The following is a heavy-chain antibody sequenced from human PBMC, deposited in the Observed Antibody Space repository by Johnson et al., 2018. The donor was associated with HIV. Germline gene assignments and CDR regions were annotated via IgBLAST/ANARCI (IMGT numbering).Heavy chain of an antibody. CDR3: ARDRTITGNDPFDI. J-gene: IGHJ3*02. D-gene: IGHD1-20*01. CDR1: GFTFDDYN. Sequence: VQLVESGGGVVRPGGSLRLSCAASGFTFDDYNMNWVRQAPGKGLEWVCGINPRPDSAACVDSVKGRFTISRDNAKTSLYLQMNSLRAEDTALYYCARDRTITGNDPFDIWGQGTMVTVSS. V-gene: IGHV3-20*04. CDR2: INPRPDSA.